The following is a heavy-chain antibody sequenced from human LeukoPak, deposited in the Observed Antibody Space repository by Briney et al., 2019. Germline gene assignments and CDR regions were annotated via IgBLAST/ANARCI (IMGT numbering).Heavy chain of an antibody. Sequence: GASVKVSCKASGGTFSSYAISWVRQAPGQGLEWMGRIIPILGIANYAQKFQGRVTITADKSTSTVYMELSSLRSEDTAVYYCARGGGLRYQLLLGYAFDIWGQGTMVTVSS. V-gene: IGHV1-69*04. J-gene: IGHJ3*02. CDR3: ARGGGLRYQLLLGYAFDI. D-gene: IGHD2-2*01. CDR2: IIPILGIA. CDR1: GGTFSSYA.